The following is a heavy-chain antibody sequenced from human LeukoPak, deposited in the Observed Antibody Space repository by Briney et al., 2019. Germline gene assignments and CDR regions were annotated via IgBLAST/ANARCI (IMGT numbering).Heavy chain of an antibody. J-gene: IGHJ6*04. CDR2: ISSSSDI. CDR3: ARDTLTLWYNYYYGMDV. CDR1: PLSVITYS. V-gene: IGHV3-21*01. Sequence: GRCLTLSWSASPLSVITYSMGSVSPPARNWLEWFLSISSSSDIYYADSVKGRFTISRENDQNSLYLQMNSLRAEDTAVYYCARDTLTLWYNYYYGMDVWGKGTTVTVS. D-gene: IGHD2/OR15-2a*01.